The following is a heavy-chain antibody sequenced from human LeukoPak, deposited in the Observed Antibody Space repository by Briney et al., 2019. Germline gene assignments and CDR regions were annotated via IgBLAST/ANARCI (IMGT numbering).Heavy chain of an antibody. CDR3: ARVGYYDSSGYYLDAFDI. Sequence: ASVKVSCKASGYTFTGYYMHWVRQAPGQGLEWMGRINPNSGGTNYAQKFQGRVTMTRGTSISTAYMELSRLRSDDTAVYYCARVGYYDSSGYYLDAFDIWGQGTMVTVSS. D-gene: IGHD3-22*01. CDR1: GYTFTGYY. V-gene: IGHV1-2*06. CDR2: INPNSGGT. J-gene: IGHJ3*02.